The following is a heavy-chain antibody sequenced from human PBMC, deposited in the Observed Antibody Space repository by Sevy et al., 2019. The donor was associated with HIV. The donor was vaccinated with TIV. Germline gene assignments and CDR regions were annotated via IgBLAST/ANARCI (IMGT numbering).Heavy chain of an antibody. CDR2: IKQDESEK. CDR3: ARDLIVPTGMFYYGMDV. J-gene: IGHJ6*02. Sequence: GGSLRLSCAASGFTVGTYWMSWVRQAPGKGLQWVASIKQDESEKNYVDSVKGRFTISRDNAENSLVLQMNSLRAEDTAVYYCARDLIVPTGMFYYGMDVWGQGTTVTVSS. D-gene: IGHD2-2*01. CDR1: GFTVGTYW. V-gene: IGHV3-7*01.